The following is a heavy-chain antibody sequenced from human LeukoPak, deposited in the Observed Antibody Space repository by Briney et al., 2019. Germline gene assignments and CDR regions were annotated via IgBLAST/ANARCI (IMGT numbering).Heavy chain of an antibody. CDR3: GGRRV. CDR1: GFNFRSAW. V-gene: IGHV3-15*01. CDR2: VRSKSDAGTM. Sequence: GGSLRLSCTASGFNFRSAWMSWARQAPGKGLEWVGRVRSKSDAGTMDYAAHVEGRFTISRDDSKNMVYLDMNSLKTEDTAVYYCGGRRVWGNGTVVTVSS. J-gene: IGHJ6*04. D-gene: IGHD3-16*01.